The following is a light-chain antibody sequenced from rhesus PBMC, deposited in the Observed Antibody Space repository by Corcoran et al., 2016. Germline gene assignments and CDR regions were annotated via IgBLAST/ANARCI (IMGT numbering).Light chain of an antibody. CDR2: GAS. V-gene: IGKV3-53*01. J-gene: IGKJ2*01. Sequence: QVILTQSPATLSLSPGERATLSCRASQSVSSYLAWYQQKPGQAPRLLSYGASRRATGIPDRFSGSGSGTGFTLTISSLEPEDFAVYYCQKYSSSPYSFGQGTKVEIK. CDR1: QSVSSY. CDR3: QKYSSSPYS.